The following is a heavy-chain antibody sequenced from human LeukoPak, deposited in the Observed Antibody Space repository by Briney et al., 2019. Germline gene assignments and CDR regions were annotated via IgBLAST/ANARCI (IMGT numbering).Heavy chain of an antibody. D-gene: IGHD3-22*01. Sequence: PSETLSLTCAVYGGSFSGYYWSWIRQPPGKGLEWIGEINRSGSTNYNPSLKSRVTISVDTSKNQFSLKLSSVTAADTAVYYCARDNYDSSANDYWGQGTLVTVSS. CDR2: INRSGST. J-gene: IGHJ4*02. V-gene: IGHV4-34*01. CDR3: ARDNYDSSANDY. CDR1: GGSFSGYY.